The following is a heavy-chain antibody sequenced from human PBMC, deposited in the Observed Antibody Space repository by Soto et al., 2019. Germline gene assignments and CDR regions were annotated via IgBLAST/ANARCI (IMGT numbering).Heavy chain of an antibody. D-gene: IGHD1-26*01. V-gene: IGHV3-30*18. J-gene: IGHJ6*02. CDR2: ISYDGSNK. Sequence: GGSLRLSCAASGFTFSSYGMHWVRQAPGKGLEWVAVISYDGSNKYYADSVKGRFTISRDNSKNTLYLQMNSLRAEDTAVYYCAKDRVGATTHYYYGRDVWGQGTTVTVSS. CDR1: GFTFSSYG. CDR3: AKDRVGATTHYYYGRDV.